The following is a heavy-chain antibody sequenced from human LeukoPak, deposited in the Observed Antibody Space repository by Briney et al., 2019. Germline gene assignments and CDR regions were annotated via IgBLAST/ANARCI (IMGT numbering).Heavy chain of an antibody. D-gene: IGHD5-24*01. CDR1: GYTFTSYG. V-gene: IGHV1-18*01. CDR2: ISAYNGNT. J-gene: IGHJ4*02. Sequence: ASVKVSCKASGYTFTSYGISWVRQAPGQGLEWMGWISAYNGNTHYAQKLQGRVTMATDTSTSTAYMELRSLRSDDTAVYYCASSLQVEMATMRIDYWGQGTLVTVSS. CDR3: ASSLQVEMATMRIDY.